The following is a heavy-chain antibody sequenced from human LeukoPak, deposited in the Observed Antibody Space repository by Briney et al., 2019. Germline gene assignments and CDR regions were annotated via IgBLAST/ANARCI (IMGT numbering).Heavy chain of an antibody. J-gene: IGHJ4*02. CDR2: IYLDGSRA. D-gene: IGHD3-22*01. Sequence: GGSLRLSCAVSGFTFSNYWMSWARQSPGKGLEWVANIYLDGSRAYYVDSVKGRFTISRDNAKNTLYLQMNSLRAEDTAVYYCGRSGDDSSGYVAFWGQGTLVTVSS. V-gene: IGHV3-7*01. CDR1: GFTFSNYW. CDR3: GRSGDDSSGYVAF.